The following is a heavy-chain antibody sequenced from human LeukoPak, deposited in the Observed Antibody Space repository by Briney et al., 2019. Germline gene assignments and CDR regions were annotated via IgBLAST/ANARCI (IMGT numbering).Heavy chain of an antibody. J-gene: IGHJ4*02. V-gene: IGHV3-21*01. CDR2: ISSSSSYI. Sequence: PGGSLRLSCAASGFTFSSYGMHWVRQAPGKGLEWVSSISSSSSYIYYADSVKGRFTISRDNAKNSLYLQMNSLRAEDTAVYYCARTYSGYGIYFDYWGQGTLVTVSS. CDR3: ARTYSGYGIYFDY. D-gene: IGHD5-12*01. CDR1: GFTFSSYG.